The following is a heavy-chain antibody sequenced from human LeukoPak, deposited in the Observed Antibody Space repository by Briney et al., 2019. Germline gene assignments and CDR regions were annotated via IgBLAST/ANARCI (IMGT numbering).Heavy chain of an antibody. D-gene: IGHD5-12*01. CDR3: ARYDIVATNWFDP. Sequence: SETLSLTCAVYGGSFSGYYWSWIRQPPGKGLEWIGEITHRGSTNYNPSLRSRVTISVDTSKNQFSLKLNSVTAADTAVYYCARYDIVATNWFDPWGQGTLVTVSS. CDR1: GGSFSGYY. V-gene: IGHV4-34*01. CDR2: ITHRGST. J-gene: IGHJ5*02.